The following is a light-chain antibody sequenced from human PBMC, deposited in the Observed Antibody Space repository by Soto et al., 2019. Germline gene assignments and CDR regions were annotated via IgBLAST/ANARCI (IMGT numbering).Light chain of an antibody. Sequence: QSALTQPPSASGSPGQSVTISCTGTSSDVGVYNYVSWYQQYPGKAPKIMIYDVSKRPSGVPDRFSGSKSDNTASLTISGLQAEDEADCYCCSYAGSYTFVFGIGTKVTV. CDR3: CSYAGSYTFV. CDR1: SSDVGVYNY. CDR2: DVS. V-gene: IGLV2-11*01. J-gene: IGLJ1*01.